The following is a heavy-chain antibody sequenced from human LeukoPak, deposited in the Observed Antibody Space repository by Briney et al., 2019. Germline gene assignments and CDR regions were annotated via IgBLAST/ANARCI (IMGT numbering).Heavy chain of an antibody. CDR3: ARDRSECSGGSCYSGGFDY. CDR1: GFPVSSNN. J-gene: IGHJ4*02. D-gene: IGHD2-15*01. CDR2: IYSGGST. V-gene: IGHV3-53*01. Sequence: GSLILSCAASGFPVSSNNMSWVRPAPGKGLEWVSVIYSGGSTYYADSVKGRFTISRDNSKNTLYLQMNSLRAEDTAVYYCARDRSECSGGSCYSGGFDYWGQGTLVTVSS.